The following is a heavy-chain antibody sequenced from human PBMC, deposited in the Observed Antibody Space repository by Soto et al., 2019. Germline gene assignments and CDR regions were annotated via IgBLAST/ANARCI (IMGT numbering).Heavy chain of an antibody. Sequence: SVKVSCKASGGTFSSYAISWVRQAPGQGLEWMGGIIPIFGTANYAQKFQGRVTITADESTSTAYMELSSLRSEDTAVYYCASRLDTAMAQGDYWGQGTLVTVSS. V-gene: IGHV1-69*13. CDR3: ASRLDTAMAQGDY. CDR1: GGTFSSYA. D-gene: IGHD5-18*01. J-gene: IGHJ4*02. CDR2: IIPIFGTA.